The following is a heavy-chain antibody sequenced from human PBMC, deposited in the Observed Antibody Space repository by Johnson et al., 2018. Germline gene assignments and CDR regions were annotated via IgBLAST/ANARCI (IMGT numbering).Heavy chain of an antibody. V-gene: IGHV3-30*18. CDR1: GFTFSNFG. J-gene: IGHJ3*02. Sequence: QVQLVQSGGGVVQPGRSLRLSCGASGFTFSNFGMHWVRQAPGQGLELVADISYDGRNKNYADSVKGRFAISRDNSKNTLYVQMDSLLAEDTAVYYCAKDRSVGYSSRWSDAFDIWGPGTMVTVSS. D-gene: IGHD6-13*01. CDR3: AKDRSVGYSSRWSDAFDI. CDR2: ISYDGRNK.